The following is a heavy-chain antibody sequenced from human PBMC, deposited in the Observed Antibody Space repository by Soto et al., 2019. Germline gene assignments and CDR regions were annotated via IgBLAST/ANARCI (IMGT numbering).Heavy chain of an antibody. CDR3: ARQRHSSSWYSPRFDY. V-gene: IGHV4-39*01. CDR1: GGSISSSSYY. J-gene: IGHJ4*02. D-gene: IGHD6-13*01. Sequence: ETLSLTCTVSGGSISSSSYYWGWIRQPPGKGLEWIGSIYYSGSTYYNPSLKSRVTISVDTSKNQFSLKLSSVTAADTAVYYCARQRHSSSWYSPRFDYWGQGTLVTVSS. CDR2: IYYSGST.